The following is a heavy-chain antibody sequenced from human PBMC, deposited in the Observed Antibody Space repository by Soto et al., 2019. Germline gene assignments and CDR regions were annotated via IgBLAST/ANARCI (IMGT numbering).Heavy chain of an antibody. V-gene: IGHV1-18*01. CDR3: ARVCYCSGGSCHSNPLDY. CDR1: GYTFTNYG. CDR2: ISGYNGNT. Sequence: QVQLVQSGTEVKKPGASVTVSCKTYGYTFTNYGISWVRQAPGQGPEWMGWISGYNGNTDYAQNLQGRVTMTTDTSTSTAYMELRSLRSDDTAVYYCARVCYCSGGSCHSNPLDYWGQGTLVTVSS. J-gene: IGHJ4*02. D-gene: IGHD2-15*01.